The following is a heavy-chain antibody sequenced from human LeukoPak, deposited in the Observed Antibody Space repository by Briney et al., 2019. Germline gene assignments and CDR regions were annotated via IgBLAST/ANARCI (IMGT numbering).Heavy chain of an antibody. CDR3: ARKKSAGADDPFEI. CDR2: ISYDGSNK. J-gene: IGHJ3*02. Sequence: GGSLRLSCAASGFTFSNYAIHWVRQAPGKGLEWVAIISYDGSNKNYADSVKGRFTISRDNSKKTLYLQMDSLRPDDTAVYYCARKKSAGADDPFEIWGQGTMVTVSS. CDR1: GFTFSNYA. V-gene: IGHV3-30*04.